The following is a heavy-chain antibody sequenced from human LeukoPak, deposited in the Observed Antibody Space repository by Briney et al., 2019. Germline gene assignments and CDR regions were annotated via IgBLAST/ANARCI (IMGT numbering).Heavy chain of an antibody. V-gene: IGHV1-18*01. CDR3: ARDLGYYDSSGFQRDY. CDR1: GYTFNDYG. D-gene: IGHD3-22*01. CDR2: ISAYNGNT. J-gene: IGHJ4*02. Sequence: ASVKVSCKTSGYTFNDYGISWVRQAPGQGLEWMGWISAYNGNTEYAQKFQGRVTMTIDTFANTAYMALRSLRSDDTAVYYCARDLGYYDSSGFQRDYWGQGTLVTVSS.